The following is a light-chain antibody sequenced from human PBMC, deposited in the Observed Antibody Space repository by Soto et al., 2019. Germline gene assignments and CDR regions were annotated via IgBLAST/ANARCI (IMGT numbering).Light chain of an antibody. CDR2: GAS. CDR1: QSVSKY. CDR3: QXYGGSPQT. V-gene: IGKV3-20*01. Sequence: EIVLTQSPGTLALSPGEGATLSCRASQSVSKYLAWYQQKPGQAPRLLIYGASSRATGIPDSFSGSGSGTDFTLTISRXEPEDXAXXXCQXYGGSPQTFGXXXXXDI. J-gene: IGKJ1*01.